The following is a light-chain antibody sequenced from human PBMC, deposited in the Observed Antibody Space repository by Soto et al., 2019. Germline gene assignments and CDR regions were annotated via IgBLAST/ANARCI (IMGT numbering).Light chain of an antibody. V-gene: IGKV2D-29*02. CDR1: ESLLHITGETF. CDR2: EVS. CDR3: MQSTQLPPT. Sequence: DVVMTQTPLSLAVAPGQPASISCKSSESLLHITGETFLFWYLQKPGQSPQLLIYEVSTRVSGVPDRFSGSGSGTDFTLEISRVETDDVGIYYCMQSTQLPPTFGQGARREIK. J-gene: IGKJ5*01.